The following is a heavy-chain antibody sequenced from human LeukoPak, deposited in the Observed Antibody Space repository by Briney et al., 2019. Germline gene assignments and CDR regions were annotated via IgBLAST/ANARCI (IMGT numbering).Heavy chain of an antibody. Sequence: SETLSLTCTVSGYSVISGFHWGWIRQPPGKGLEWIGSMYHGGSTYYNPSLKSRVTISVDTSKNQFSLKVSSVTAADTAVYYCARVRYSSGWIDYWGQGTLVTVSS. V-gene: IGHV4-38-2*02. J-gene: IGHJ4*02. CDR1: GYSVISGFH. D-gene: IGHD6-19*01. CDR2: MYHGGST. CDR3: ARVRYSSGWIDY.